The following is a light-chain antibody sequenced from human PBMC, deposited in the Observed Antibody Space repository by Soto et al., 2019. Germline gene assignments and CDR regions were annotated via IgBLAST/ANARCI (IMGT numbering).Light chain of an antibody. CDR1: QTISSW. CDR3: QQYNSQST. CDR2: TAS. V-gene: IGKV1-5*03. J-gene: IGKJ1*01. Sequence: DIQVPHSPSTLAESVGDRVTMTCRASQTISSWLAWYQQKPGKAPKLLIYTASNLESGVPSRFRGSGSGTEFTLTITSLQPDDFATYYCQQYNSQSTFGQGTKVDIK.